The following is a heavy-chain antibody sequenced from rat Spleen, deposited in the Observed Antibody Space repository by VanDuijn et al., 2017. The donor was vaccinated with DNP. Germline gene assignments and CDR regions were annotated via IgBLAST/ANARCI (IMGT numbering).Heavy chain of an antibody. J-gene: IGHJ3*01. CDR2: IFFDGSGT. D-gene: IGHD1-11*01. V-gene: IGHV5-7*01. CDR3: AKPASYGGYWFAY. CDR1: GFTFSDYN. Sequence: EVQLVESGGGLVQPGRSLKLSCAASGFTFSDYNMAWVRQAPKKGLEWVATIFFDGSGTYYGDSVKGRFTISRDNAKSVLYLQMDSRRSEDTATYYCAKPASYGGYWFAYWGQGTLVTVSS.